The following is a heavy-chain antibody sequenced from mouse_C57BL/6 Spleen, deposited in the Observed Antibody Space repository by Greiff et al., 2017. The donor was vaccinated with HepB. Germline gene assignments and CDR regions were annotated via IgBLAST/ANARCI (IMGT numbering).Heavy chain of an antibody. Sequence: EVQRVESGGGLVKPGGSLKLSCAASGFTFSSYAMSWVRPTPEKRLEWVATLSDGGSYTYYPDNVKDRFTIFRDYAKNNLYLQMNHLKAEDTAMFYCARDCDYGVADYAMDYWGQVASVTVSS. V-gene: IGHV5-4*01. CDR2: LSDGGSYT. D-gene: IGHD2-4*01. J-gene: IGHJ4*01. CDR3: ARDCDYGVADYAMDY. CDR1: GFTFSSYA.